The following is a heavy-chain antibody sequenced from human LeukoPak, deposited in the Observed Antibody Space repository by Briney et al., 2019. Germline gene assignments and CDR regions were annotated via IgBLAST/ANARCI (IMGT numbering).Heavy chain of an antibody. CDR2: ISSSGSTI. J-gene: IGHJ3*02. CDR1: GFTFSSYS. CDR3: ARDFADIVVVTAIPDAFDI. Sequence: EGSLRLSCAASGFTFSSYSMNWVRQAPGKGLEWVSYISSSGSTIYYADSVKGRFTISRDNAKNSLYLQMNSLRAEDTAVYYCARDFADIVVVTAIPDAFDIWGQGTMVTVSS. D-gene: IGHD2-21*02. V-gene: IGHV3-48*04.